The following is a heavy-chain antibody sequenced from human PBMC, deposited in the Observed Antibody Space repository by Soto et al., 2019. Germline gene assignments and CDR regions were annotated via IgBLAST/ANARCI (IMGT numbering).Heavy chain of an antibody. CDR3: ARQGFGPLHGLVDV. CDR1: GGSINIYY. D-gene: IGHD3-10*01. J-gene: IGHJ6*02. Sequence: QVQLQESGPGLVKPSETLSLSCTVSGGSINIYYWSWIRQSPGKRMEWIGYVHHSWGSSYNPSLQSRVAISLDTSKSQFSLKVTSVTATDTAVYYCARQGFGPLHGLVDVWGQGTTVTVSS. CDR2: VHHSWGS. V-gene: IGHV4-59*08.